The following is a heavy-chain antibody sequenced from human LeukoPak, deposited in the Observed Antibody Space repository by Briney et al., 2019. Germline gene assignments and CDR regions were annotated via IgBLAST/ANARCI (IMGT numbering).Heavy chain of an antibody. V-gene: IGHV3-7*01. Sequence: SGGSLRLSRAASGFTFGSYKMSCVRQAPGKGLEWVANIKQDGGEKYYVDSVKGRFTISRDNSRNSLYLQMNTLRVEDTAVYYCVSHSVTNNYYYYAMDVRGQGTTVTVSS. J-gene: IGHJ6*02. CDR1: GFTFGSYK. D-gene: IGHD4-17*01. CDR2: IKQDGGEK. CDR3: VSHSVTNNYYYYAMDV.